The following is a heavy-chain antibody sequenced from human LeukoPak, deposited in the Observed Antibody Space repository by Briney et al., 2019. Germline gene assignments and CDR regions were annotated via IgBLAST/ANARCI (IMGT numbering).Heavy chain of an antibody. J-gene: IGHJ1*01. V-gene: IGHV4-61*02. Sequence: SETLSLTCTVSGGSISSGSYYWSWIRQPAGKGLEWIGRIYTSGSTNYNPSLKSRVTISVDTSKNQFSLKLSSVTAADTAVYYCARGLLAVAGSEYFQHWGQGTLVTVSS. CDR1: GGSISSGSYY. CDR2: IYTSGST. CDR3: ARGLLAVAGSEYFQH. D-gene: IGHD6-19*01.